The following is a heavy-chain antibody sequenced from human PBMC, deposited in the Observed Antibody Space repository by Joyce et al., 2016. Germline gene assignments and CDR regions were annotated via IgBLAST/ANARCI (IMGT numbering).Heavy chain of an antibody. CDR3: TTDEAPRFYYYGMNV. Sequence: EVQLVESGGGLVKPGGSLRLSCAASGFTFSNAWMSWVRQARGKGREWVGRIKSKTGGGTTDYAAPVKGRFTISRDDSQNTLYLQMNSLKTEDTAMYYCTTDEAPRFYYYGMNVWGQGTTVTVSS. CDR2: IKSKTGGGTT. J-gene: IGHJ6*02. V-gene: IGHV3-15*01. CDR1: GFTFSNAW.